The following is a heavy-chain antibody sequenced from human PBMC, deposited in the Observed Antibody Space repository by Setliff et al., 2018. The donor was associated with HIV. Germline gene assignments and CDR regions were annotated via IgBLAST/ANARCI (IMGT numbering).Heavy chain of an antibody. CDR2: INWNGGST. J-gene: IGHJ4*02. CDR1: GFTFDDYG. D-gene: IGHD5-18*01. V-gene: IGHV3-20*04. CDR3: ARAHGYGSFDY. Sequence: PGGSLRLSCEASGFTFDDYGMNWVRQAPGKGLEWVSGINWNGGSTFYADSVKGRFTISRDNSNNTLFLQMDDLRAEDTAMYYCARAHGYGSFDYWGQGTLVTVSS.